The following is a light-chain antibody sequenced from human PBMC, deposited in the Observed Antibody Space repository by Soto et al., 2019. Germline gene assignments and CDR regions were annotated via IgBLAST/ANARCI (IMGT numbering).Light chain of an antibody. CDR2: GNS. Sequence: QSVLTQPPSVSGAPGQWVTISCTGTSCNIGAGYDVHWYQQLPGTAPKLLIYGNSNRPSGVPDRFSGSKSGTSASLAITGHQEEDEADYYSQSSDSSLSGWVFGGGTKLTVL. CDR3: QSSDSSLSGWV. CDR1: SCNIGAGYD. V-gene: IGLV1-40*01. J-gene: IGLJ3*02.